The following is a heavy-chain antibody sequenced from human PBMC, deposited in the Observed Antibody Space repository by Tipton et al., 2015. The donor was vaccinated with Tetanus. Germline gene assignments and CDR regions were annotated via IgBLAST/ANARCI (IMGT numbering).Heavy chain of an antibody. CDR3: VGHQSGYFTPFDS. V-gene: IGHV4-39*01. CDR1: GDSIDGGTFY. CDR2: VYESGVT. Sequence: TLSLTCTVSGDSIDGGTFYWGWIRQPPGKGLEWIGSVYESGVTYYTPSLKSRVTISVDTSKNQFSLNLKSMTAADTAVYYCVGHQSGYFTPFDSWGQGALGPVSS. J-gene: IGHJ4*02. D-gene: IGHD3-3*01.